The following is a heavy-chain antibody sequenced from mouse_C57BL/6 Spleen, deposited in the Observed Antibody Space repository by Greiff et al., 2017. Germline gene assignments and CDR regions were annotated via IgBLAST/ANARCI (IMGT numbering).Heavy chain of an antibody. D-gene: IGHD1-1*01. J-gene: IGHJ4*01. CDR1: GFSFNTYA. Sequence: EVKLMESGGGLVQPKGSLKLSCAASGFSFNTYAMNWVRQAPGKGLEWVARIRSKSNNYATYYADSVKDRFTISRDDSESMLYLQMNNLKTEDTAMYYCVRQAPLHAMDYWGQGTSVTVSS. CDR2: IRSKSNNYAT. CDR3: VRQAPLHAMDY. V-gene: IGHV10-1*01.